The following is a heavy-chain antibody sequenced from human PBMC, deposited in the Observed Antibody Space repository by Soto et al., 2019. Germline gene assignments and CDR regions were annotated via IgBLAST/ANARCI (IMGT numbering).Heavy chain of an antibody. Sequence: EVQLVESGGGLVQPGRSLRLSCAASGFNFDDYAMHWVRQIPGKGLEWVSGISWESGSIGYAESVKGRFSISRDNAKNSVYQQLISFRAEDPAFYYCVKDHDDGFSYELDYFNYSGQGTLVTVSS. V-gene: IGHV3-9*01. CDR2: ISWESGSI. CDR3: VKDHDDGFSYELDYFNY. CDR1: GFNFDDYA. D-gene: IGHD5-12*01. J-gene: IGHJ4*02.